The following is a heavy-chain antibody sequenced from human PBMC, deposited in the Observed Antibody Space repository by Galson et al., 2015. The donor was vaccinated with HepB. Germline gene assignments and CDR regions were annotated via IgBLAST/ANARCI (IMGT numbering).Heavy chain of an antibody. CDR1: GFTFSNTW. J-gene: IGHJ5*02. CDR3: AKDRGKWELPQNWFDP. V-gene: IGHV3-15*01. CDR2: IKRKIDGGTT. Sequence: SLRLSCAASGFTFSNTWFNWVRQVPGKGLEWVARIKRKIDGGTTDYAAPVKGRFTISRDNSKNTLYLQMNSLRAEDTAVYYCAKDRGKWELPQNWFDPWGQGTLVTVSS. D-gene: IGHD1-26*01.